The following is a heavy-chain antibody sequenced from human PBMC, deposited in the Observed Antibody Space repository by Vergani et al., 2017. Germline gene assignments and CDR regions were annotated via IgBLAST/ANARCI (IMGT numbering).Heavy chain of an antibody. Sequence: QLQLQESGPGLVKPSETLSLTCTVSGGSISSSSYYWSWIRQPPGKGLEWIGEINHSGSTNYNPSLKSRVTISVDTSKNQFSLKLSSVTAADTAVYYCARGTIVVVPAARYSWFDPWGQGTLVTVSS. J-gene: IGHJ5*02. CDR2: INHSGST. D-gene: IGHD2-2*01. CDR3: ARGTIVVVPAARYSWFDP. V-gene: IGHV4-39*07. CDR1: GGSISSSSYY.